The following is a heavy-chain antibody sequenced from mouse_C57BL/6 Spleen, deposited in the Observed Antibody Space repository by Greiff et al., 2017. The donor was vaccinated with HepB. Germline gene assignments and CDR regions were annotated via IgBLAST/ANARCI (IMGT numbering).Heavy chain of an antibody. J-gene: IGHJ4*01. Sequence: VQLQQSGPELVKPGASVKIPCKASGYTFTDYNMDWVKQSHGKSLEWIGDINPNNGGTIYNQKFKGKATLTVDKSSSTAYMELRSLTSEDTAVYYCARSNYGSSDLYAMDYWGQGTSVTVSS. D-gene: IGHD1-1*01. CDR3: ARSNYGSSDLYAMDY. CDR2: INPNNGGT. CDR1: GYTFTDYN. V-gene: IGHV1-18*01.